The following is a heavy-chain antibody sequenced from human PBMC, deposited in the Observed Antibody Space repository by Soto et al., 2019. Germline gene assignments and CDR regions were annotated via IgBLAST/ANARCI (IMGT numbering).Heavy chain of an antibody. CDR3: VAGGTRWVQSAFDY. CDR1: GHTLTELS. V-gene: IGHV1-24*01. D-gene: IGHD1-1*01. CDR2: FDPEDGEI. J-gene: IGHJ4*02. Sequence: QGQLVQSGAEVKKPGASVKVSCKVSGHTLTELSVHWVRQAPGKGLEWMGGFDPEDGEIVHAQKFQGRVTMTEDTSEDSAYMEVSSLTSEDTAVDYCVAGGTRWVQSAFDYWGQGTLVTVSS.